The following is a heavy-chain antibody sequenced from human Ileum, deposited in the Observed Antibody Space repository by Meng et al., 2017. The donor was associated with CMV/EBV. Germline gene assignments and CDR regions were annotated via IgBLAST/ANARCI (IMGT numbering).Heavy chain of an antibody. CDR3: AKGGYTSGWYFPV. CDR1: GFTFISYT. CDR2: ISGTGGDT. Sequence: AASGFTFISYTMAWVRQAPGKGLEWVSGISGTGGDTYYADSVKGRFTISRDNSKNTLFLQMNSLRAEDTARYYCAKGGYTSGWYFPVWGQGTLVTVSS. V-gene: IGHV3-23*01. D-gene: IGHD6-13*01. J-gene: IGHJ4*02.